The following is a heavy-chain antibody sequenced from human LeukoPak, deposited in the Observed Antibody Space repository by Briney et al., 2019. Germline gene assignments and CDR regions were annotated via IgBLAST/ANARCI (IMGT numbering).Heavy chain of an antibody. Sequence: GGSLRLSCAVSVISVSSNYMSWVRQAPGKGLEWVGVIYTGGSTDYADSLKGRFPISRDDPKHTLYLQLNSLRVEHTAVYYCARAHGGAYSRAFDMWREGTRLTVPS. D-gene: IGHD4-23*01. J-gene: IGHJ3*02. CDR1: VISVSSNY. V-gene: IGHV3-66*01. CDR3: ARAHGGAYSRAFDM. CDR2: IYTGGST.